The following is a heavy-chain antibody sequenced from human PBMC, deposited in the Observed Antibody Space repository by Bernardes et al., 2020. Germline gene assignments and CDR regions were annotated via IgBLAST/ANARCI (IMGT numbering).Heavy chain of an antibody. CDR3: ARDGPGYIAAAATEYFQH. CDR2: ISSSSSYI. Sequence: GGSLRLSCAASGFTFSSYSMNWVRQAPGKGLEWVSSISSSSSYIYYADSVKGRFTISRDNAKNSLYLQMNSLRAEDTAVYYCARDGPGYIAAAATEYFQHWGQGTLVTVSS. CDR1: GFTFSSYS. D-gene: IGHD6-13*01. J-gene: IGHJ1*01. V-gene: IGHV3-21*01.